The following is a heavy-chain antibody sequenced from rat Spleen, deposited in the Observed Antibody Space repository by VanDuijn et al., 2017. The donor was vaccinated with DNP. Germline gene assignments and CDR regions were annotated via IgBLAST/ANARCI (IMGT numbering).Heavy chain of an antibody. CDR2: MWYDGDT. D-gene: IGHD5-1*01. Sequence: QVQLKESGPGLVQPSETLSLTCTVSGFSLTSDSVTWVRQPSGKGPEWMGKMWYDGDTEYNSALRSRLSISRDTSKNQVFLKMNSLQTEHAGTYDWARDTATGAVGDWGRGVMVTVSS. J-gene: IGHJ2*01. CDR3: ARDTATGAVGD. V-gene: IGHV2-34*01. CDR1: GFSLTSDS.